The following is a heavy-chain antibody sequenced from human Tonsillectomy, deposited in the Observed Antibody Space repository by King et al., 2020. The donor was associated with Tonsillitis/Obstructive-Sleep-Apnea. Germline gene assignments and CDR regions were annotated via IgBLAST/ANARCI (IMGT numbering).Heavy chain of an antibody. D-gene: IGHD6-13*01. CDR2: ISTSDSFS. CDR1: VYTFISYW. Sequence: EVQLVQSGAEVKKPGESLRISCKGCVYTFISYWITWVRQMPGKGLEWMGTISTSDSFSDHSPSFQGNVTIAADKSISTAYLQWSSLKASDTAMYYCAIRYSSSWSNWGQGTLVTVSS. J-gene: IGHJ4*02. V-gene: IGHV5-10-1*01. CDR3: AIRYSSSWSN.